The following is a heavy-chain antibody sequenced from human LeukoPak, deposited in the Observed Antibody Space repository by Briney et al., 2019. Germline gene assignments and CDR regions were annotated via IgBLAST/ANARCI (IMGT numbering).Heavy chain of an antibody. CDR1: GFTFSSYW. V-gene: IGHV3-74*01. D-gene: IGHD4-17*01. CDR3: ARGGGDYNIDY. CDR2: INSDGSST. J-gene: IGHJ4*02. Sequence: QAGGSLRLSCAASGFTFSSYWMHWVRQAPGKGLVWVSRINSDGSSTSYADSVKGRFTISRDNAKNTLFLQMNSLRAEDTAVYYCARGGGDYNIDYWGQGTLVTVSS.